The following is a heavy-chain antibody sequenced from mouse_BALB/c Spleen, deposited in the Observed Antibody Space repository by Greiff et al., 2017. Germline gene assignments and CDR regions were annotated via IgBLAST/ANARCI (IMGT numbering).Heavy chain of an antibody. D-gene: IGHD1-1*01. V-gene: IGHV5-9-4*01. Sequence: EVQGVESGGGLVKPGGSLKLSCAASGFTFSSYAMSWVRQSPEKRLEWVAEISSGGSYTYYPDTVTGRFTISRDNAKNTLYLEMSSLRSEDTAMYYCAKPTVVGPFAYWGQGTLVTVSA. CDR1: GFTFSSYA. CDR3: AKPTVVGPFAY. CDR2: ISSGGSYT. J-gene: IGHJ3*01.